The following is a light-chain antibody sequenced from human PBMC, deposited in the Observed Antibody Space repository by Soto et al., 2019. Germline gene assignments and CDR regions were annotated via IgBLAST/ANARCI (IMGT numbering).Light chain of an antibody. V-gene: IGKV3-15*01. CDR3: QQYNNWWT. Sequence: IMLTQSAAALNLSPGESAKIFCRAAQSVGTRLAWYQQKPGQAPRLLIYGASTRATGIPARFSGSGSGTEFTLTISSLQSEDFAVYYCQQYNNWWTFGQGTKVDIK. J-gene: IGKJ1*01. CDR2: GAS. CDR1: QSVGTR.